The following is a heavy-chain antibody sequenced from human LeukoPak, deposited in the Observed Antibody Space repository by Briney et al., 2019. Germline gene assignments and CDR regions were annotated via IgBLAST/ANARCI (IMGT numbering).Heavy chain of an antibody. J-gene: IGHJ4*02. Sequence: GASVKVSCKASGGTFSSYAISWVRQAPGQGLEWMGRIIPIFGTANYAQKFQGRVTITTDDSTSTAYMELSSLRSEDTAVYYCAGESTEYCSGGSCYLREYYFDYWGQGTLVTVSS. V-gene: IGHV1-69*05. CDR3: AGESTEYCSGGSCYLREYYFDY. D-gene: IGHD2-15*01. CDR1: GGTFSSYA. CDR2: IIPIFGTA.